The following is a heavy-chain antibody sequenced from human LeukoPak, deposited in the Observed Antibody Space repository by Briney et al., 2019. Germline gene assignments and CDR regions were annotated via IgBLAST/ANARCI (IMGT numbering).Heavy chain of an antibody. Sequence: SVKVSCKASGGTFSSYAISWVRQAPGQGLEWMGGIIPIFGTANYAQKFRGRVTITADKSTSTAYMELSSLRSEDTAVYYCARGRPTTSIAAAGVNWFDPWGQGTLVTVSS. J-gene: IGHJ5*02. CDR3: ARGRPTTSIAAAGVNWFDP. D-gene: IGHD6-13*01. CDR1: GGTFSSYA. V-gene: IGHV1-69*06. CDR2: IIPIFGTA.